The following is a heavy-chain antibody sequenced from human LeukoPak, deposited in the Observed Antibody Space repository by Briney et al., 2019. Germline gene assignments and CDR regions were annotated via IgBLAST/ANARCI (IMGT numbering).Heavy chain of an antibody. CDR2: INSDGSTT. V-gene: IGHV3-74*01. Sequence: PGGSLRLSCSASGFPFSSYAMHWVRQAPGKGLVWVSRINSDGSTTTYADSVKGRFTISRDSAKNTLYLQMSSLRAEDTAVYYCARVASGSWNWFDPWGQGTLVTVSS. J-gene: IGHJ5*02. D-gene: IGHD1-26*01. CDR1: GFPFSSYA. CDR3: ARVASGSWNWFDP.